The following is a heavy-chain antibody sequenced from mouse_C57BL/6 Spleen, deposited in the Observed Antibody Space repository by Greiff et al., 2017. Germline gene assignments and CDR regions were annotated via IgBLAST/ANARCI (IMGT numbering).Heavy chain of an antibody. J-gene: IGHJ4*01. CDR1: GYTFTDYE. Sequence: QVQLQQSGAELVRPGASVTLSCKASGYTFTDYEMHWVKQTPVHGLEWIGAIDPETGGTAYNQKFKGKAILTADKSSSTAYMGLRSLTSEVSAVYYCTRVDGPYAMDYWGQGTSVTVSS. CDR2: IDPETGGT. V-gene: IGHV1-15*01. CDR3: TRVDGPYAMDY. D-gene: IGHD2-3*01.